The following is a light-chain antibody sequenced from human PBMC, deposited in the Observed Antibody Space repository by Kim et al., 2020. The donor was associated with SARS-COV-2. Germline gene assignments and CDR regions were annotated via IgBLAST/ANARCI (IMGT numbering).Light chain of an antibody. Sequence: ASVGDRVTITCRASPSISSWLAWYQPKPGKAPKLLIYKASSLESGVPSRFSGSGSGTEFTLTISSLQPDDFATYYCQQYNSYPWTFGQGTKVDIK. CDR3: QQYNSYPWT. V-gene: IGKV1-5*03. CDR1: PSISSW. CDR2: KAS. J-gene: IGKJ1*01.